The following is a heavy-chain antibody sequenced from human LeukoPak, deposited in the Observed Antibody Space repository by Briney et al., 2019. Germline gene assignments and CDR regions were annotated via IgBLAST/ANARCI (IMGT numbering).Heavy chain of an antibody. CDR3: AREGVNDILTGSYYFDY. D-gene: IGHD3-9*01. CDR2: IWYDGSNK. CDR1: GFTFSSYG. V-gene: IGHV3-33*01. Sequence: GGSLRLSCAASGFTFSSYGMHWVRQAPGKGLECVAVIWYDGSNKYYADSVKGRFTISRDNSKNTLYLQMNSLRAEDTAVYYCAREGVNDILTGSYYFDYWGQGTLVTVSS. J-gene: IGHJ4*02.